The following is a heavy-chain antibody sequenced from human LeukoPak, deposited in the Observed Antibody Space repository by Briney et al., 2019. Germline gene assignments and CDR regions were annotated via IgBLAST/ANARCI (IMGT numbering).Heavy chain of an antibody. J-gene: IGHJ4*02. CDR1: GFTFSSYG. D-gene: IGHD6-6*01. Sequence: GGSLRLSCAASGFTFSSYGMHWVRQAPGKGLEWVAVIWYDGSNKYYADSVKGRFTVSRDNSKNTLHLQVNSLRAEDTAVYYCARDRGTTSSAGYYFDTWGQGALVTVSS. CDR2: IWYDGSNK. CDR3: ARDRGTTSSAGYYFDT. V-gene: IGHV3-33*01.